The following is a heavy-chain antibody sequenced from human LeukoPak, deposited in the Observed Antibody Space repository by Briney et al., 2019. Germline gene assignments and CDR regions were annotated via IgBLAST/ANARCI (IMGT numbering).Heavy chain of an antibody. Sequence: APVTVSCKASGGTFSSYTISWVRQAPGQGLEWMGRIIPILGIANYAQKFQGRVTITADKSTSTAYMELSSLRSEDTAVYYCARVRAGTTSYYYYGMDVWGQGTTVTVSS. CDR2: IIPILGIA. V-gene: IGHV1-69*02. J-gene: IGHJ6*02. CDR3: ARVRAGTTSYYYYGMDV. D-gene: IGHD1-1*01. CDR1: GGTFSSYT.